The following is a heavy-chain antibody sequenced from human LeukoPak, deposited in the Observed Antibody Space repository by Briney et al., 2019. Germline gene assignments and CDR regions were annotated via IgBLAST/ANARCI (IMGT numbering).Heavy chain of an antibody. CDR3: TKDALISYRGAWSQSDY. D-gene: IGHD2-2*01. V-gene: IGHV3-23*01. Sequence: GGSLRLSCAASGFTFSSYAMIWVRQAPGKGLEWVSGTNDSGGSTYYADSVKGRFTISRDNSKNTLYLQMNRLRAEDTAIYYCTKDALISYRGAWSQSDYWGQGTLVTVSS. J-gene: IGHJ4*02. CDR2: TNDSGGST. CDR1: GFTFSSYA.